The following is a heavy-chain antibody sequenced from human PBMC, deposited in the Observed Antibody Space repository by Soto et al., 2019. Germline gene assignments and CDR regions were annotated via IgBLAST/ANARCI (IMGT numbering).Heavy chain of an antibody. CDR1: GGTFSSYA. V-gene: IGHV1-69*01. CDR2: IIPIFGTA. CDR3: ARAYCSGGSCYSLHRGVGPFDP. J-gene: IGHJ5*02. Sequence: QVQLVQSEAEVKKPGSSVKVSCKASGGTFSSYAISWVRQAPGQGLEWMGGIIPIFGTANYAQKFQGRVTITADESTSTAYMELSSLRSEDTAVYYCARAYCSGGSCYSLHRGVGPFDPWGQGTLVTVSS. D-gene: IGHD2-15*01.